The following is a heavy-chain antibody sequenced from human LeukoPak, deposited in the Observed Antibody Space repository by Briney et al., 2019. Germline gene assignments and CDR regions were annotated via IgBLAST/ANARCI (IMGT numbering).Heavy chain of an antibody. Sequence: GGSLRLSCAASGFTFSSFAMNWVRQAPGKGLEWVSSVSDSDENTYYADSVKGRFTISRDNSRNTLFLQMDTLRAEDTAVYYCAKARSLGATAAINYWGQGTLVTVSS. D-gene: IGHD2-2*02. J-gene: IGHJ4*02. CDR1: GFTFSSFA. CDR3: AKARSLGATAAINY. CDR2: VSDSDENT. V-gene: IGHV3-23*01.